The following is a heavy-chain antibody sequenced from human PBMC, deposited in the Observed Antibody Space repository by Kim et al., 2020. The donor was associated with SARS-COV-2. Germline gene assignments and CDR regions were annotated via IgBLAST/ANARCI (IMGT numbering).Heavy chain of an antibody. Sequence: GGSLRLSCAASGFSFSDSAMHWVRQASGNGLEWVGRIRSKANSYATTYAASVKGRFTISRDDFKNAAYLQMNSLKTEDTAVYYCPSVPGTPVAFWDAYD. CDR3: PSVPGTPVAFWDAYD. D-gene: IGHD2-15*01. CDR1: GFSFSDSA. CDR2: IRSKANSYAT. V-gene: IGHV3-73*01. J-gene: IGHJ3*02.